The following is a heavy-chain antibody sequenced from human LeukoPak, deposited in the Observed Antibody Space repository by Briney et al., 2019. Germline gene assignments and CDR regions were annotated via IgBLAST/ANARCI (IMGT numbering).Heavy chain of an antibody. Sequence: PSGTLSLTCTVSGGSISSSSYYWGWIRQPPGKGLEWIGSIYYSGSTYYNPSLKSRVTISVDTSKNQFSLKLSSVTAADTAVYYCARRGAFDIWGQGTMVTVSS. J-gene: IGHJ3*02. CDR2: IYYSGST. V-gene: IGHV4-39*01. CDR3: ARRGAFDI. CDR1: GGSISSSSYY.